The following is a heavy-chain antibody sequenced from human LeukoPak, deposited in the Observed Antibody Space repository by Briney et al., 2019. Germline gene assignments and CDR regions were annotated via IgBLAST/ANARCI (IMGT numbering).Heavy chain of an antibody. CDR1: GFTVSINY. CDR3: ARVGASAAGPLDY. CDR2: IYSGGST. D-gene: IGHD6-13*01. J-gene: IGHJ4*02. Sequence: PGGSLRLSCAASGFTVSINYMSWVRQAPGKGLEWVSLIYSGGSTYYADSVKGRFTISRDNSKNTLYLQMNGLRPEDTAVYYCARVGASAAGPLDYWGQGTLVTVSS. V-gene: IGHV3-53*01.